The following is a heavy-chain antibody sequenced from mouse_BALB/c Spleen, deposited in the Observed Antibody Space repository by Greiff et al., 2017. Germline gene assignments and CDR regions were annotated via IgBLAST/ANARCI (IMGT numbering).Heavy chain of an antibody. CDR3: ARSLNYGNYVDAMDY. CDR2: ISSGSSTI. D-gene: IGHD2-1*01. V-gene: IGHV5-17*02. Sequence: EVKVEESGGGLVQPGGSRKLSCAASGFTFSSFGMHWVRQAPEKGLEWVAYISSGSSTIYYADTVKGRFTISRDNPKNTLFLQMTSLRSEDTAMYYCARSLNYGNYVDAMDYWGQGTSVTVSS. J-gene: IGHJ4*01. CDR1: GFTFSSFG.